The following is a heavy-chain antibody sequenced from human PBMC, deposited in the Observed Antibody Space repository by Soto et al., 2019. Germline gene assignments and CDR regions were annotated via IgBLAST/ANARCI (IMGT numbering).Heavy chain of an antibody. J-gene: IGHJ4*02. Sequence: QVQLVQSGAEVKKPGSSVKVSCKASGDDFRNNAISWVRQAPGQGLEWMGTILPVLGTTHYAQNFKGRVTFTTDDSAGTAYMELRGLRSDDTAVYYCARDRALRGFDYWGQGTLITVSS. CDR1: GDDFRNNA. V-gene: IGHV1-69*18. CDR2: ILPVLGTT. CDR3: ARDRALRGFDY.